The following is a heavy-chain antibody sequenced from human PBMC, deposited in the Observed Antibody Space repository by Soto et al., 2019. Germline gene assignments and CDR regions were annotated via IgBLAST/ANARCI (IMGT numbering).Heavy chain of an antibody. D-gene: IGHD6-13*01. CDR1: GYICTNYC. CDR3: ARTSEAGKYYSGMDV. CDR2: IYPGDSDT. J-gene: IGHJ6*02. Sequence: PWLSRKVSWRGAGYICTNYCSGWVSQMPGKGLEWMGIIYPGDSDTRYSPSFQGQVNISAAKSISTAYLQWSSLKASDTAMYFCARTSEAGKYYSGMDVWGHGTTVTVSS. V-gene: IGHV5-51*01.